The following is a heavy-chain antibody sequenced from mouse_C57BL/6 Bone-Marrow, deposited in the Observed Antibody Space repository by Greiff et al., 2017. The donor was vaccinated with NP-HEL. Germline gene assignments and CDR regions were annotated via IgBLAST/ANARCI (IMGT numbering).Heavy chain of an antibody. Sequence: QVQLQQSGAELARPGASVKLSCKASGYTFTSYGISWVKQRTGQGLEWIGEIYPRSGNTYYNEKFKGKATLTADKSSSTAYMELRSLTSEDSAVYFCARGFYYDYYWYFDVWGTGTTVTVSS. D-gene: IGHD2-4*01. CDR1: GYTFTSYG. J-gene: IGHJ1*03. CDR3: ARGFYYDYYWYFDV. CDR2: IYPRSGNT. V-gene: IGHV1-81*01.